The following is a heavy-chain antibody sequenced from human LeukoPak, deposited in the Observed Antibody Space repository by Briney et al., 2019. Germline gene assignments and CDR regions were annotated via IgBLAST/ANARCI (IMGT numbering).Heavy chain of an antibody. Sequence: TGRSLRLSCAASGFTFSSYLMSWVRQAPGKGLEWVANIKQDGSEKYYVDSVKGRFTISRDNAKNSLYLQMNSLRAEDTAVYYCARDRSSGNYWGQGTLVTVSS. J-gene: IGHJ4*02. V-gene: IGHV3-7*01. CDR1: GFTFSSYL. CDR2: IKQDGSEK. CDR3: ARDRSSGNY. D-gene: IGHD1-14*01.